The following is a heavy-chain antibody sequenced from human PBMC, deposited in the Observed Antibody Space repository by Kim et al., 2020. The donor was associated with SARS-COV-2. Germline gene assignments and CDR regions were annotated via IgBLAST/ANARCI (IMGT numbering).Heavy chain of an antibody. J-gene: IGHJ6*02. Sequence: GGSLRLSCAASGFTFSNAWMSWVRQAPGKGLEWVGRIKSKTDGGTTDYAAPVKGRFTISRDDSKNTLYLQMNSLKTEDTAVYYCTTDRLADYYYYYGMDVWGQGTPVTVSS. CDR1: GFTFSNAW. V-gene: IGHV3-15*01. CDR3: TTDRLADYYYYYGMDV. CDR2: IKSKTDGGTT. D-gene: IGHD6-13*01.